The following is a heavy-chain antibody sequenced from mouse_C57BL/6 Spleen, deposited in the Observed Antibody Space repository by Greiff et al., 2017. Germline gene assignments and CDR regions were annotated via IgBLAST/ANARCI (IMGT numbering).Heavy chain of an antibody. J-gene: IGHJ3*01. CDR1: GYAFTNYL. Sequence: QVQLQQSGAELVRPGTSVKVSCKASGYAFTNYLIEWVKQRPGQGLEWIGVSNPGSGGTNYNEKFKGKATLTADKSSSTAYMQLSSLTAEDSAVYFCARGGGSSSWFAYWGKGTLVTVSA. CDR2: SNPGSGGT. D-gene: IGHD1-1*01. V-gene: IGHV1-54*01. CDR3: ARGGGSSSWFAY.